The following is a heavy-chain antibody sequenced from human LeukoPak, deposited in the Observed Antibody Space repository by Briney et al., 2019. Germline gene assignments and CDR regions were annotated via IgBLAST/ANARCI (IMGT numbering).Heavy chain of an antibody. CDR3: ARGNTSIKYFQH. CDR1: GGSFSGYY. D-gene: IGHD5-18*01. V-gene: IGHV4-34*01. Sequence: SSETLSLTCAGYGGSFSGYYWSWIRQPPGKGLEWIGEINHSGSTNYNPSLKSRVTISVDTSKNQFSLKLSSVTAADTAVYYCARGNTSIKYFQHWGQGTLVTVSS. CDR2: INHSGST. J-gene: IGHJ1*01.